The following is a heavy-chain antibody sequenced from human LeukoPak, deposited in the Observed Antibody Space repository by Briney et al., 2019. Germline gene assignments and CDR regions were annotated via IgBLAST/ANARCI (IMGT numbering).Heavy chain of an antibody. D-gene: IGHD3-22*01. CDR1: GGSITSYY. V-gene: IGHV4-4*07. Sequence: SETLSLTCTVSGGSITSYYWSWIRQPAGKGLEWIGRIHSSRSTNYNPSLKSRVTMSVDTSKNQFSLKLSSVTAADTAVYYCARDTYYYDSSGYLYFDYWGQGTLVTVSS. CDR3: ARDTYYYDSSGYLYFDY. CDR2: IHSSRST. J-gene: IGHJ4*02.